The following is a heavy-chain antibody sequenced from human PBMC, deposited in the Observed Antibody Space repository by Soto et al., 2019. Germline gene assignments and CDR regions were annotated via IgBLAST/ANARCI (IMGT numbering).Heavy chain of an antibody. V-gene: IGHV3-30*02. CDR3: TIVRVADSALDH. D-gene: IGHD3-10*02. CDR1: GFISGNNG. CDR2: MSYDGSDT. Sequence: GGSLGRSCVFSGFISGNNGMRWVRQTPGKGLEWVAFMSYDGSDTFYADSVKGRFTISRDNSKNTLFLHMSNLRAEDTAMYYCTIVRVADSALDHWGQGTLVTVSS. J-gene: IGHJ4*02.